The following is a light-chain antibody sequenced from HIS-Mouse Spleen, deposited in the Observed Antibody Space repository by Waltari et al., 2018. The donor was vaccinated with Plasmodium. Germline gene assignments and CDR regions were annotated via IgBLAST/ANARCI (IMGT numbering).Light chain of an antibody. CDR2: DVS. CDR3: SSYTSSSTYV. V-gene: IGLV2-14*03. CDR1: SSDVGGYNY. Sequence: QSALTQPASVSGSPGQSITIPCTGTSSDVGGYNYVSWYQQHPGKAPKLMIYDVSNRPSGVSNRLSGSKSGNTASMTISGLQAEDEADYYCSSYTSSSTYVVGTGTKVTVL. J-gene: IGLJ1*01.